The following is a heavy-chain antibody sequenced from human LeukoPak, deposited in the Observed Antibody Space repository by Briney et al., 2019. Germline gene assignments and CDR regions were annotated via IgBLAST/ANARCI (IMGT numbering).Heavy chain of an antibody. CDR2: ISYDGSNK. J-gene: IGHJ4*02. CDR1: GFTFSTYG. CDR3: ARVGHKGYSREPFDY. V-gene: IGHV3-30*03. Sequence: GGSLRLSCAASGFTFSTYGMHWVRQAPGKGLEWVAVISYDGSNKYYADSVKGRFTISRDNSKNTLYLQMDSLRAEDTAVYYCARVGHKGYSREPFDYWGQGTLVTVSS. D-gene: IGHD6-13*01.